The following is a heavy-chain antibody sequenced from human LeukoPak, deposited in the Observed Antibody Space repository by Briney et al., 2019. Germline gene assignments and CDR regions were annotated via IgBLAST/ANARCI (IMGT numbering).Heavy chain of an antibody. CDR2: ISRSGSTK. Sequence: GGSLRLSCAASGFTFSDYNMRWIRQAPGKGLEWVSSISRSGSTKYYADSVKGRFTISRDNAKNSLFLQMNTLRAEDTAVYYCARVLRYCSGGNCYSGGLGYMDVWGKGTTVTISS. CDR1: GFTFSDYN. D-gene: IGHD2-15*01. CDR3: ARVLRYCSGGNCYSGGLGYMDV. J-gene: IGHJ6*03. V-gene: IGHV3-11*01.